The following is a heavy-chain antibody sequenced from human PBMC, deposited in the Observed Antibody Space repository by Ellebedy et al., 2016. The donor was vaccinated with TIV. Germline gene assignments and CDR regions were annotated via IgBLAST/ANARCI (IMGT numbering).Heavy chain of an antibody. CDR1: GYTFTGYY. CDR2: INPNSGGT. V-gene: IGHV1-2*02. CDR3: ARQLLSNNWFDP. Sequence: AASVKVSCKASGYTFTGYYMHWVRQAPGQGLEWMGWINPNSGGTNYAQKFQGRVTMTRDTSISTAYMELSRLRSDDTAVYYCARQLLSNNWFDPWGQGTLVTVSS. D-gene: IGHD5-24*01. J-gene: IGHJ5*02.